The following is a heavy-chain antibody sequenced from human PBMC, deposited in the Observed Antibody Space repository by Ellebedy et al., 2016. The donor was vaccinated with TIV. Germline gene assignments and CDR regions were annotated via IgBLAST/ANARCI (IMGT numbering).Heavy chain of an antibody. CDR1: GFTFSSYA. D-gene: IGHD6-13*01. Sequence: GGSLRLSXAASGFTFSSYAMHWVRQAPGKGLEWVAVISYDGSNKYYADSVKGRFTISRDNSKNTLYLQMNSLRAEDTAVYYCAIEGIAAAGGFDYWGQGTLVTVSS. CDR3: AIEGIAAAGGFDY. V-gene: IGHV3-30-3*01. CDR2: ISYDGSNK. J-gene: IGHJ4*02.